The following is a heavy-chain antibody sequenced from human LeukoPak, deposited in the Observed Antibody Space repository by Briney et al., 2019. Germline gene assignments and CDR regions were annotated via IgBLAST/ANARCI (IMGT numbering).Heavy chain of an antibody. J-gene: IGHJ3*02. CDR2: ISASGGST. V-gene: IGHV3-23*01. D-gene: IGHD3-22*01. Sequence: PGGSLRLSCAVSGFTFTSYAMSWVRQAPGKGLEWVSAISASGGSTFSADSVKGRFTISRDNSKSTLFLQMNSLRPEDTAVYYCARDRSSGLSDAFDIWGQGTMVTVSS. CDR3: ARDRSSGLSDAFDI. CDR1: GFTFTSYA.